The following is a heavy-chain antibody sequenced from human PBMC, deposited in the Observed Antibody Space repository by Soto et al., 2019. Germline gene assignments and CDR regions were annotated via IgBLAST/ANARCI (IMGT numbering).Heavy chain of an antibody. V-gene: IGHV4-59*01. CDR2: IYYSGST. CDR1: GGSISSYY. D-gene: IGHD2-2*01. CDR3: ARGVAPNGSPFDY. Sequence: SETLSLTCPVSGGSISSYYWSWIRQPPGKGLEWIGYIYYSGSTNYNPSLKSRVTISVDTSKNQFSLKLSSVTAADTAVYYCARGVAPNGSPFDYWGQGTLVTVSS. J-gene: IGHJ4*02.